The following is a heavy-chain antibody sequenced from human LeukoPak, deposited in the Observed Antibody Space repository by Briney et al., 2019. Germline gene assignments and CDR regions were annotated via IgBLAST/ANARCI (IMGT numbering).Heavy chain of an antibody. J-gene: IGHJ6*03. D-gene: IGHD1-14*01. Sequence: GGSLRLSCAISGLTHHGYAMTWVRQAPGKGLEWVSTIVGDSSKTYYADSVKGRFTISRNNSRYMLFLHMNSLRAEDTAIYYCAKQPYNYYYLDVWGKGTTVTVSS. CDR3: AKQPYNYYYLDV. CDR1: GLTHHGYA. V-gene: IGHV3-23*01. CDR2: IVGDSSKT.